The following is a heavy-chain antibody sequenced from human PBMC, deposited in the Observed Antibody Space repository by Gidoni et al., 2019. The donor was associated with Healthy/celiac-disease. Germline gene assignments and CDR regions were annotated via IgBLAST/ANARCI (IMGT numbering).Heavy chain of an antibody. CDR1: GGSISSSSYY. D-gene: IGHD2-8*01. V-gene: IGHV4-39*01. CDR3: ARLRPLTSPYYFDY. CDR2: IYYSGST. J-gene: IGHJ4*02. Sequence: QLQLQESGPGLVKPSETLSLTCTVSGGSISSSSYYWGWIRQPPGKGLEWIGSIYYSGSTYYNPSLKSRVTISVDTSKNQFSLKLSSVTAADTAVYYCARLRPLTSPYYFDYWGQGTLVTVSS.